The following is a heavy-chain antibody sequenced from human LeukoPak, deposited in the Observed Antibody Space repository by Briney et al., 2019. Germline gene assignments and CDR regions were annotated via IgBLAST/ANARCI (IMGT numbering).Heavy chain of an antibody. V-gene: IGHV4-34*01. CDR3: ARHAGYSSGWYSAGGWFDP. CDR2: IYYSGST. J-gene: IGHJ5*02. Sequence: PSETLSLTCAAYGGSFSGYYWSWIRQPPGKGLEWIGSIYYSGSTYYNPSLKSRVTISVDTSKNQFSLKLSSVTAADTAVYYCARHAGYSSGWYSAGGWFDPWGQGTLVTVSS. D-gene: IGHD6-19*01. CDR1: GGSFSGYY.